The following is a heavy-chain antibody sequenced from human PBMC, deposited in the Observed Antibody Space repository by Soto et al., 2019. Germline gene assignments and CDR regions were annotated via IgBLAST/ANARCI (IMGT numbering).Heavy chain of an antibody. J-gene: IGHJ4*02. CDR3: ARELTIFGVASFDY. V-gene: IGHV1-18*01. CDR2: ISAYNGNT. Sequence: ASVKVSCNASGYTFTSYGISWVRQAPGQGLEWVGWISAYNGNTNYAQKLQGRVTMTTDTSTSTAYMELRSLRSDDTAVYYCARELTIFGVASFDYWGQGTLVTVSS. D-gene: IGHD3-3*01. CDR1: GYTFTSYG.